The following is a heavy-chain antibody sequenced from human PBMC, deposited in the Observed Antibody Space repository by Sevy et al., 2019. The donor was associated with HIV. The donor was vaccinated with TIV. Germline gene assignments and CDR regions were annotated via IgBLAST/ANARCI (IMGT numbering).Heavy chain of an antibody. D-gene: IGHD2-8*01. J-gene: IGHJ4*02. Sequence: GGSLRLSCAASGFTFSYSGMHWVRQAPGKGLEWLTFIQFDGSSQYYADSVKGRFTIPRDNSKNTLYLQMNSLRGDDTAVYYCAKNTAAVGVGGFDYWGQGALVTVSS. CDR2: IQFDGSSQ. CDR3: AKNTAAVGVGGFDY. V-gene: IGHV3-30*02. CDR1: GFTFSYSG.